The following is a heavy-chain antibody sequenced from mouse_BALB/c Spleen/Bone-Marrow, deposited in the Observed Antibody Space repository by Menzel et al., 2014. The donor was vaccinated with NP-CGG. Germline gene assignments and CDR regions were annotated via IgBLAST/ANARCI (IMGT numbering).Heavy chain of an antibody. CDR1: GFTFSSFG. J-gene: IGHJ4*01. V-gene: IGHV5-17*02. CDR3: ARGVYGYVKYAMDY. Sequence: EVQLVESGGGLAQPGGSRKLSCAASGFTFSSFGMHWVRQAPEKGLEWVAYISGGSSTIYYADTVKGRFTISRDNPKNTLFLQMTSLRSEDTAMYYCARGVYGYVKYAMDYWGQGTSVTVSS. D-gene: IGHD1-2*01. CDR2: ISGGSSTI.